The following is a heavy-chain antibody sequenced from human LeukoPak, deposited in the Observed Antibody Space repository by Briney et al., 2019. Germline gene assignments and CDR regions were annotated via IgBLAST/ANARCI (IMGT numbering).Heavy chain of an antibody. Sequence: KPSETLSLTCAVPDYSISSGDYWGWIRQPPGDGMEWIGSVYHSGSTHYSPSLKSRVTISVDTSKNQFSLKLSSVTAADTAVYYCARNDSSGYFDYWGQGTLVTVSS. CDR3: ARNDSSGYFDY. D-gene: IGHD3-22*01. CDR2: VYHSGST. V-gene: IGHV4-38-2*01. J-gene: IGHJ4*02. CDR1: DYSISSGDY.